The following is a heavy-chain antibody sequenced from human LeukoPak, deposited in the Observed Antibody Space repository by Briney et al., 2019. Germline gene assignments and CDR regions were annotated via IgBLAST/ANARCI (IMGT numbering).Heavy chain of an antibody. CDR1: GFTFSDYY. V-gene: IGHV3-11*01. J-gene: IGHJ4*02. CDR2: IASGAGAI. D-gene: IGHD3-10*01. Sequence: GGSLRISCAASGFTFSDYYMSWIRQSPGKGLEWASYIASGAGAISYADSVKGRFTISRDNAKDSLYLQMDSLRADDTAIYYCARVILGTYGLDYWGQGTLVTVSS. CDR3: ARVILGTYGLDY.